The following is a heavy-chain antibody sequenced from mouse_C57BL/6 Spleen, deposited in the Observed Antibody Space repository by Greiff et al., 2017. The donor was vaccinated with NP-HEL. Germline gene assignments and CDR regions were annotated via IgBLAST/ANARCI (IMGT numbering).Heavy chain of an antibody. CDR1: GYTFTSYW. CDR3: ARGNHAMDY. CDR2: IDPSDSYT. J-gene: IGHJ4*01. D-gene: IGHD2-1*01. V-gene: IGHV1-69*01. Sequence: QVQLKQPGAELVMPGASVKLSCKASGYTFTSYWMHWVKQRPGQGLEWIGEIDPSDSYTNYNQKFKGKSTLTVDKSSSTAYMQLSSLTSEDSAVYYCARGNHAMDYWGQGTSVTVSS.